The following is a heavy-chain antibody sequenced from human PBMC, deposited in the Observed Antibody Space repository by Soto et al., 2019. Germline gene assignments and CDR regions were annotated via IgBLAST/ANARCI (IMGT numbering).Heavy chain of an antibody. Sequence: QVQLVQSGAEVKKPGSSVKVSCKASGGTFTNYAINWVRQAPGQGLEWLGGIIPIFGTANYAQKHQGRLTIPADESTSTAYMELSSLRSEDTAVYYCASPLRSLSWYFDLWGRGTLVTVSS. V-gene: IGHV1-69*01. CDR2: IIPIFGTA. D-gene: IGHD4-17*01. J-gene: IGHJ2*01. CDR3: ASPLRSLSWYFDL. CDR1: GGTFTNYA.